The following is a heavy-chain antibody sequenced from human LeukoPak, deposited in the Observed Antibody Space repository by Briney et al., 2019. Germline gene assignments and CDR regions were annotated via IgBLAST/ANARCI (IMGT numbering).Heavy chain of an antibody. Sequence: ASVEVSCKASGYTFTSYGISWVRQAPGQGLEWMGWISAYNGNTNYAQKLQGRVTMTTDTSTSTAYMELRSLRSDDTAVYYCARDPSPYDAFDIWGQGTMVTVSS. CDR1: GYTFTSYG. J-gene: IGHJ3*02. V-gene: IGHV1-18*01. CDR2: ISAYNGNT. CDR3: ARDPSPYDAFDI.